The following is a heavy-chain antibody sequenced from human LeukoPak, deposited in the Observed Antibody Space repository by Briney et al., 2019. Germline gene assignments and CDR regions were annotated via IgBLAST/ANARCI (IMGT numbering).Heavy chain of an antibody. Sequence: SETLSLTCTVSGGSISSYYWSWIRQPPGKGLEWIGYIYYSGSTHYNPSLRSRVTISVDTSKNQFSLKLSSVTAADTAVYYCARVHGSGSYEDYYHYMDVWGKGTTVTISS. CDR1: GGSISSYY. D-gene: IGHD3-10*01. V-gene: IGHV4-59*01. CDR3: ARVHGSGSYEDYYHYMDV. J-gene: IGHJ6*03. CDR2: IYYSGST.